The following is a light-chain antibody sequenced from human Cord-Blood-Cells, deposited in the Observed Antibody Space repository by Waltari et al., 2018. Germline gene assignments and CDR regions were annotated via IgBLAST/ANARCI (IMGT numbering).Light chain of an antibody. CDR3: QQYNNWPRVDSRYT. Sequence: IVMTHSPATLSGSPGERDTLPCSASQSVSSNLAWYQQKPGQAPRLLIYGASTRATGNPARFSGSGSGTEFTLTISSLQSEDFAFYYCQQYNNWPRVDSRYTFGGGTKVEIK. CDR1: QSVSSN. V-gene: IGKV3-15*01. J-gene: IGKJ4*01. CDR2: GAS.